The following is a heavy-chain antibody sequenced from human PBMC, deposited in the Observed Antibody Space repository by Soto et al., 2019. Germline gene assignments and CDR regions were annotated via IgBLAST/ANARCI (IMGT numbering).Heavy chain of an antibody. CDR3: ISLAIT. J-gene: IGHJ4*02. CDR2: INPDGTIV. CDR1: GFTFSDWW. V-gene: IGHV3-74*01. Sequence: EVQLVESGGGLVQPGGSLRLSCAASGFTFSDWWMNWVRQAPGKGLEWVSRINPDGTIVGYADSVKGRFTVSRDNAENTLFLQMNSLRVEDTAVYDCISLAITWGQGTLVTVSS.